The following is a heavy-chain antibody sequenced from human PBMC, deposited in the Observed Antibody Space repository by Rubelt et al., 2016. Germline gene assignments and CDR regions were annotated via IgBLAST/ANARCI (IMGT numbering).Heavy chain of an antibody. D-gene: IGHD6-13*01. Sequence: QKFQGRVTMTEDTSTDTAYMELSSLRSEDTAVYYCARGHSSSWLKFDPWGQGTLVTVSS. J-gene: IGHJ5*02. CDR3: ARGHSSSWLKFDP. V-gene: IGHV1-24*01.